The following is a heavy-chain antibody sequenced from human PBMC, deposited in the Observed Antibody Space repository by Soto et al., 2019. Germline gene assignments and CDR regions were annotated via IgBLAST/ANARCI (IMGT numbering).Heavy chain of an antibody. CDR1: GGSISSGDYY. Sequence: SSETLSLTCTVSGGSISSGDYYWSWIRQPPGKGLEWIGYIYYSGSTYYNPSLKSRVTISVDTSKNQFSLKLSSVTAADTAVYYCARETSSLYYYYGMDVWGQGTTVTVSS. V-gene: IGHV4-30-4*02. CDR2: IYYSGST. CDR3: ARETSSLYYYYGMDV. J-gene: IGHJ6*02.